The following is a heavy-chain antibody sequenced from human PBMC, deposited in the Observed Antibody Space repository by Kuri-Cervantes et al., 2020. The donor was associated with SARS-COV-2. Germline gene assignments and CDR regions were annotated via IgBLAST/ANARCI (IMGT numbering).Heavy chain of an antibody. J-gene: IGHJ4*02. V-gene: IGHV3-30-3*01. CDR1: GFTFSSYA. Sequence: GGSLRLSCAASGFTFSSYAMHWVRQAPGKGLEWVAVISYDGSNKYSADSVEGRFTISRDNSKDTVHLQMNSLTGDDTAIYYCAKDTERTPYFDFWGQGTLVTVSS. CDR2: ISYDGSNK. D-gene: IGHD1-1*01. CDR3: AKDTERTPYFDF.